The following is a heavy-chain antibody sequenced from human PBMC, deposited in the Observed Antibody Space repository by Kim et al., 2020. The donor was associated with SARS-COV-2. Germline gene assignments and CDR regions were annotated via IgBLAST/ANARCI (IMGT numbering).Heavy chain of an antibody. CDR1: GGSFSGYY. J-gene: IGHJ3*02. CDR2: INHSGST. D-gene: IGHD3-10*01. Sequence: SETLSLTCAVYGGSFSGYYWSWIRQPPGKGLEWIGEINHSGSTNYNPSLKSRVTISVDTSKNQFSLKLSSVTAADTAVYYCARLWFGESDAFDIWGQGTMVTVSS. CDR3: ARLWFGESDAFDI. V-gene: IGHV4-34*01.